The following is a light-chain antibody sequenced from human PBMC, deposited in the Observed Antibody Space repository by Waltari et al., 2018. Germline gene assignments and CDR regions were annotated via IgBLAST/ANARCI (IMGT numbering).Light chain of an antibody. CDR3: GAWDSSLSAFF. J-gene: IGLJ2*01. Sequence: YQQPTTTAPKLLIYAKDERPSGIPDRFSGSKSGTSATLAITGLQTWDEADYYCGAWDSSLSAFFFGGGTTLTVV. CDR2: AKD. V-gene: IGLV1-51*01.